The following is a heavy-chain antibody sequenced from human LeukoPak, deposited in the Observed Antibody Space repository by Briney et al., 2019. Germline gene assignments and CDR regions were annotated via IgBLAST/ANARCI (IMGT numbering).Heavy chain of an antibody. V-gene: IGHV5-51*01. CDR3: ARLRASSGWYVDY. CDR2: IYPGDSDT. Sequence: GESLKISCKDSGYRFSSYWIAWVRQMPGKGLEWMGIIYPGDSDTRYSPSFQGQVTISADKSISTAYLQWSSLKASDTAMYYCARLRASSGWYVDYWGQGTLVTVSS. CDR1: GYRFSSYW. D-gene: IGHD6-19*01. J-gene: IGHJ4*02.